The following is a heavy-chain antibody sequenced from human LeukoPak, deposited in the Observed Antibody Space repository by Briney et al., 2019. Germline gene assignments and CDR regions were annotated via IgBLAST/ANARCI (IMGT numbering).Heavy chain of an antibody. CDR2: INHSGST. CDR3: ARRNRHGDWSSWPRTPFDY. Sequence: PGGSLRLSCAASGFTFSSYSMNWVRQAPGKGLEWIGEINHSGSTNYNPSLKSRVTISVDTSKNQFSLKLSSVTAADTAVYYCARRNRHGDWSSWPRTPFDYWGQGTLVTVSS. V-gene: IGHV4-34*01. CDR1: GFTFSSYS. D-gene: IGHD4-17*01. J-gene: IGHJ4*02.